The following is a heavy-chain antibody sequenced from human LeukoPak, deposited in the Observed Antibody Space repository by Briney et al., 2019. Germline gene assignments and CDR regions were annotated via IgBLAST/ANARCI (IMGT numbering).Heavy chain of an antibody. J-gene: IGHJ6*03. D-gene: IGHD2-15*01. CDR3: AKNGDRGAYCSGGSCYPYYYYYMDV. V-gene: IGHV3-23*01. Sequence: GGSLRLSCAAAGCTFSDYGMSWVRQAPGKGLEWISSISSTGGTTYYADSVKGRFTISRDNSKNTLFLQVNSLRAEDTAIYYCAKNGDRGAYCSGGSCYPYYYYYMDVWGKGTTVTISS. CDR1: GCTFSDYG. CDR2: ISSTGGTT.